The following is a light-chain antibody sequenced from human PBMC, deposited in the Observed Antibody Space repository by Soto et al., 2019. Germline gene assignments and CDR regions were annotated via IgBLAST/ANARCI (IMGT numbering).Light chain of an antibody. V-gene: IGKV3-15*01. J-gene: IGKJ1*01. Sequence: EIVMTQSPPTLHVSPGERASLSCRASQSVGNSVAWYQQRPGQGPTLLIFNSSTRASGVPPRFSGSGSGSDFFLTISSLQSEDSALYYCQQYNTWWSFGQGTKVQV. CDR2: NSS. CDR3: QQYNTWWS. CDR1: QSVGNS.